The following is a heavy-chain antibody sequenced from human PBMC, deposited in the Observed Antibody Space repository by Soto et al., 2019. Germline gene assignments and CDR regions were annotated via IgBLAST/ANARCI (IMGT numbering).Heavy chain of an antibody. J-gene: IGHJ6*02. D-gene: IGHD2-15*01. V-gene: IGHV1-69*13. CDR1: GGTFDNYA. Sequence: GASVKVSCKASGGTFDNYAVSWVRQAPGQGLEWMGGIIPMFETVNYAQRFQGRLTIAADESTSTAYMELTSLTSADTAIYFCARGLRTGNYGMDVWGPGTKVTVYS. CDR3: ARGLRTGNYGMDV. CDR2: IIPMFETV.